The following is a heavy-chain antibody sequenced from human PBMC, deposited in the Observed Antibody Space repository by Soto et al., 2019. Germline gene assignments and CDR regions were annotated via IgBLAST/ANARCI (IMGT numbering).Heavy chain of an antibody. Sequence: QVQLQQWGAGLLKPSETLSLTCAVYGGSFSGXQWXWXRQTPGKGLEWIGEINDSGNINYNPSLKSRVTIFLDTPKKQISLKLSSVTAADTAVYYCARGLILWFGELSRRGGYYYYMDVWGKGTTVIVSS. D-gene: IGHD3-10*01. CDR3: ARGLILWFGELSRRGGYYYYMDV. J-gene: IGHJ6*03. CDR1: GGSFSGXQ. CDR2: INDSGNI. V-gene: IGHV4-34*01.